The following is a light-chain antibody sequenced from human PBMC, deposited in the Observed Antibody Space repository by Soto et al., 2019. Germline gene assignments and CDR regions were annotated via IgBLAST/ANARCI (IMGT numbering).Light chain of an antibody. J-gene: IGKJ1*01. CDR2: GAS. Sequence: EIVLTQSPGTLSLSPGERATLSCRASQRVSSSYLAWYQQKPGQAPRLLIYGASRRATGIPDRFSGSGSGTDFTLTISRLEPEDFTVYYCQQLDFSPWTFGQGTKVDIK. CDR3: QQLDFSPWT. V-gene: IGKV3-20*01. CDR1: QRVSSSY.